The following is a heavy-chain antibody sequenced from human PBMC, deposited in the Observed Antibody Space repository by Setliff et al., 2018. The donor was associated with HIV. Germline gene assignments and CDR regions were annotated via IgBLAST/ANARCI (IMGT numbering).Heavy chain of an antibody. CDR1: GYIFSNFA. V-gene: IGHV1-3*01. D-gene: IGHD3-16*02. CDR3: ARDGAFVWGTYRYQGFDH. CDR2: INAGDGNT. Sequence: ASVKVSCKASGYIFSNFAMHWVRQVPGPRLEWMGWINAGDGNTKYSQNIQGRVSITRDTSATTVYMELSRLRSEDTAVYYCARDGAFVWGTYRYQGFDHWGQGTLVTVSS. J-gene: IGHJ4*02.